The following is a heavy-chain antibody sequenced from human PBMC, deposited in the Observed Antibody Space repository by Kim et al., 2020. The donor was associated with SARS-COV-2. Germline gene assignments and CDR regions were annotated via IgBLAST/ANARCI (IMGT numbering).Heavy chain of an antibody. CDR1: GGSISSSNW. CDR2: IYHSGST. J-gene: IGHJ6*02. V-gene: IGHV4-4*02. Sequence: SETLSLTCAVSGGSISSSNWWSWVRQPPGTGLEWIGEIYHSGSTNYNPSLKSRVTISVDKSKNQFSLKLSSVTAADTAVYYCASGPTYGDYPIYYYYGMDVWGQGTTVTVSS. D-gene: IGHD4-17*01. CDR3: ASGPTYGDYPIYYYYGMDV.